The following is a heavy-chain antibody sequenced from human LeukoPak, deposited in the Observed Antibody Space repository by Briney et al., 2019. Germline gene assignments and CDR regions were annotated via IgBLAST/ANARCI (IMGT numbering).Heavy chain of an antibody. Sequence: SETLSLTCSVSGGSISNFYWSWIRQPAGKGLEWIGRIYSSGNTNYNPSLKSRVTMSVDTSKNQFSLKMSSVTAADTAVYYCARGRYYYGSGSHFDYWGQGTLVIVSS. V-gene: IGHV4-4*07. J-gene: IGHJ4*02. CDR1: GGSISNFY. CDR2: IYSSGNT. D-gene: IGHD3-10*01. CDR3: ARGRYYYGSGSHFDY.